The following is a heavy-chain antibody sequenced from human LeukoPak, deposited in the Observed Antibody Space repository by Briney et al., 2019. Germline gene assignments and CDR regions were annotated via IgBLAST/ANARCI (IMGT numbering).Heavy chain of an antibody. J-gene: IGHJ4*02. D-gene: IGHD5-12*01. CDR2: INPNGGST. Sequence: GASVKVSCKASGYAFTSNYMHWVRQAPGQGVEWMGIINPNGGSTNYAQKFQGRVTMTSDTSTSTVYMELSSLRSDDTAVYYCARVAGSGYDSLGYFFDYWGQGTQVTVSP. V-gene: IGHV1-46*01. CDR1: GYAFTSNY. CDR3: ARVAGSGYDSLGYFFDY.